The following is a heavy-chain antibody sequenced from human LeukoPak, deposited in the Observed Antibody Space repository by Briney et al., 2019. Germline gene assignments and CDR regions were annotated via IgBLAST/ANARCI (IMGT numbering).Heavy chain of an antibody. Sequence: GGSLRLSCAASGFSFSTYGMPWVRQAPGKGLEWVAAISYDGSKKYYADSVKGRFTISRDNSKNTLYSQMTSLRGEDTAVYYCARRSQDYWGQGTLVTVSS. J-gene: IGHJ4*02. CDR3: ARRSQDY. V-gene: IGHV3-30*03. CDR1: GFSFSTYG. CDR2: ISYDGSKK.